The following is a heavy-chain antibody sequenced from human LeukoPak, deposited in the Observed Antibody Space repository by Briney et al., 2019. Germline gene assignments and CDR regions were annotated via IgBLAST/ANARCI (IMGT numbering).Heavy chain of an antibody. D-gene: IGHD3-16*01. CDR2: IYYSGST. CDR1: GGSISSSSYY. J-gene: IGHJ4*02. Sequence: SETLSLTCTVSGGSISSSSYYWGWIRQPPGKGLEWIGSIYYSGSTYYNPSLKSRVTISVDTSKNQFSLKLSSVTAADTAVYYCARRVLFGPDLDYWGQGTLVTVSS. V-gene: IGHV4-39*01. CDR3: ARRVLFGPDLDY.